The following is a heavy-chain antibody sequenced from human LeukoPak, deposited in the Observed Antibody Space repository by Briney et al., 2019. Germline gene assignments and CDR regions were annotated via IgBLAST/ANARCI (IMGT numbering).Heavy chain of an antibody. V-gene: IGHV3-30*18. J-gene: IGHJ3*02. CDR3: AKEDVLRYFDWLPEGAFDI. CDR1: GFTFSSYG. CDR2: IPYDGSNK. D-gene: IGHD3-9*01. Sequence: PGGSLRLSCAASGFTFSSYGMHWVRQAPGKGLEWVAVIPYDGSNKYYADSVKGRFTISRDNSKNTLYLQMNSLRAEDTAVYYCAKEDVLRYFDWLPEGAFDIWGQGTMVTVSS.